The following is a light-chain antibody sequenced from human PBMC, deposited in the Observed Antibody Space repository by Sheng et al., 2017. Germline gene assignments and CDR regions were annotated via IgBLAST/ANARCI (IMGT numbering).Light chain of an antibody. V-gene: IGKV1-9*01. Sequence: IQLTQSPSSLSASVGDRVTITCRASQGISTYLAWYQQKPGKAPKVLIHTASTLQSGVPSRFSGSGSGTDFTLTITSLQPEDFATYYCQQYHSFPPTFGGGSRVEI. CDR1: QGISTY. CDR2: TAS. J-gene: IGKJ4*01. CDR3: QQYHSFPPT.